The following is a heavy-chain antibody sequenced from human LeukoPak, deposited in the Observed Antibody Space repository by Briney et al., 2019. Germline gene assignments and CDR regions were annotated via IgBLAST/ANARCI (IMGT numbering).Heavy chain of an antibody. V-gene: IGHV3-30*04. CDR2: ISYDGSNK. CDR3: AREDDILTGPFDY. J-gene: IGHJ4*02. CDR1: GFTFSSYA. Sequence: GRSLRLFCAASGFTFSSYAMHWVRQAPGKGLEWVAVISYDGSNKYYADSVKGRFTISRDNSKNTLYLQMNSLRAEDTAVYYCAREDDILTGPFDYWGQGTLVTVSS. D-gene: IGHD3-9*01.